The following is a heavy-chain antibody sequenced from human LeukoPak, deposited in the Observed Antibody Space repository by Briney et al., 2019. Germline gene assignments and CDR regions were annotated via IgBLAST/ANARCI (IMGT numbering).Heavy chain of an antibody. Sequence: SETLFLTCTGSGGSISSYYRSLFRQPPRNGPEWIGSIYFIWSTNYNPSLKSRVTISVDTSKNQFSLKLSSVTAADTAVYYCARVQSLRTYYDFWSGYSYTFDYWGQGTLVTVSS. J-gene: IGHJ4*02. CDR2: IYFIWST. V-gene: IGHV4-59*01. CDR1: GGSISSYY. D-gene: IGHD3-3*01. CDR3: ARVQSLRTYYDFWSGYSYTFDY.